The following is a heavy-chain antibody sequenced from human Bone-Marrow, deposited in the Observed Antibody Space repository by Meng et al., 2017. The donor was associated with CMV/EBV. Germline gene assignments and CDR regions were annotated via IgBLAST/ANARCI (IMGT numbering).Heavy chain of an antibody. Sequence: SGDSIRIGAYYWIWLRQHPGKGLEWIGYIYYSGSTYYTPSLKSRVTISVDTSKNQFSLKLSSVTAADTAVYYCARERFGELIFFFDYWGQGTLVTVSS. CDR3: ARERFGELIFFFDY. CDR2: IYYSGST. D-gene: IGHD3-10*01. V-gene: IGHV4-31*02. CDR1: GDSIRIGAYY. J-gene: IGHJ4*02.